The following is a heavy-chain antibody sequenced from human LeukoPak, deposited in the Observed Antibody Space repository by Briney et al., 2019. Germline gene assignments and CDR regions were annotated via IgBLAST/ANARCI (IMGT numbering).Heavy chain of an antibody. J-gene: IGHJ4*02. CDR2: IYYSGST. CDR3: ARDRIAVAGTGVRNYFDY. Sequence: SETLSLTCTVSGGSISSSSYYWGWIRQPPGKGLEWIGSIYYSGSTYYNPSLKSRVTISVDTSKNQFSLKLSSVTAADTAVYYCARDRIAVAGTGVRNYFDYWGQGTLVTVSS. CDR1: GGSISSSSYY. D-gene: IGHD6-19*01. V-gene: IGHV4-39*07.